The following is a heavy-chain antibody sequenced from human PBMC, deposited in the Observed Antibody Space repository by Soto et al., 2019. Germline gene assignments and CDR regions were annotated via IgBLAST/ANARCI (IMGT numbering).Heavy chain of an antibody. Sequence: LRLSCASSGLTFSNVWMNWVRQAPGKGLEWVGRIKGKTDGGTTDYAAPVKGRFTISRDDSKSTLFLQMNSLKPEDTAVYYCTTDRGNLWGQGTLVTVSS. CDR3: TTDRGNL. J-gene: IGHJ5*02. CDR2: IKGKTDGGTT. V-gene: IGHV3-15*01. CDR1: GLTFSNVW.